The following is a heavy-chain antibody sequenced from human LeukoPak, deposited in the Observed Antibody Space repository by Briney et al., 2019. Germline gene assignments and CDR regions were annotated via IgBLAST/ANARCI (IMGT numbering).Heavy chain of an antibody. Sequence: SETLSLTCTVSGGSISSSSYYWGWIRQPPGKGLEWIGSTYYSGSTYYNPFLKSRVTISVDTSKNQFSLKLSSVTAADTAVYYCARDPTYDSSGYWWGVYYYYGMDVWGQGTTVTVSS. CDR1: GGSISSSSYY. CDR2: TYYSGST. J-gene: IGHJ6*02. D-gene: IGHD3-22*01. CDR3: ARDPTYDSSGYWWGVYYYYGMDV. V-gene: IGHV4-39*07.